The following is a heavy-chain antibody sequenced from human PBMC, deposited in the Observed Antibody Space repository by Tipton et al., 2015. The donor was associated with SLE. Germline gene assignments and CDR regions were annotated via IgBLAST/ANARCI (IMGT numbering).Heavy chain of an antibody. V-gene: IGHV4-59*11. CDR3: ARGLLWGAFDI. J-gene: IGHJ3*02. D-gene: IGHD3-10*01. CDR1: GGSISSHY. Sequence: TLSLTCTVSGGSISSHYWSWIRPPPGKGLEWIGSIYYSGTTYYNPSLKSRVTISVDTSKNQFSLKLSSVTAADTAVYYCARGLLWGAFDIWGQGTMVTVSS. CDR2: IYYSGTT.